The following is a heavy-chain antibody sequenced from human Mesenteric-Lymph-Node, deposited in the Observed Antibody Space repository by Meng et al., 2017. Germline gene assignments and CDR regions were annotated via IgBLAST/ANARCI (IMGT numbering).Heavy chain of an antibody. CDR3: ARRRGGSGRDC. CDR1: GGTISSNCYY. J-gene: IGHJ4*02. D-gene: IGHD3-10*01. V-gene: IGHV4-39*01. Sequence: LQLQESGPGLVKPSQSLSLTCTVSGGTISSNCYYWDWVRQPPGKGLEWIWAIYHSGSTSYTPSLQSRVTMFVDTSKNQFSLMLTSVTATDTAVYYCARRRGGSGRDCWGQGTLVTVSS. CDR2: IYHSGST.